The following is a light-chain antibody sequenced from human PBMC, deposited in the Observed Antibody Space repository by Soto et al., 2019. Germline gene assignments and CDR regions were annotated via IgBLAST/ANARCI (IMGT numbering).Light chain of an antibody. CDR2: DAS. J-gene: IGKJ2*01. V-gene: IGKV1-5*01. Sequence: DIQMTQSPSTLSASVGDRVTITCRASQSISSWLAWYQQKPGKAPKLLIYDASSLESGVPSRFSGSGSGTEFALPISSLQPDDFATYYCQQYHRYSYTFGQGTKVEIK. CDR1: QSISSW. CDR3: QQYHRYSYT.